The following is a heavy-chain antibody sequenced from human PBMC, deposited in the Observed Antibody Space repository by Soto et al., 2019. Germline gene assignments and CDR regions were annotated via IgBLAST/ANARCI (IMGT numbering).Heavy chain of an antibody. CDR3: ARPYCGGDCYWFDP. CDR1: GYTFTSYY. J-gene: IGHJ5*02. Sequence: QVQLVQSGAEVKKPGASVKVSCKASGYTFTSYYMHWVRQAPGQGLEWMGIINPSGGSTTYAQKFXGXVXXTRDTSTSTVYMELSSLRSEDTAVYYCARPYCGGDCYWFDPWGQGTLVTVSS. V-gene: IGHV1-46*01. D-gene: IGHD2-21*02. CDR2: INPSGGST.